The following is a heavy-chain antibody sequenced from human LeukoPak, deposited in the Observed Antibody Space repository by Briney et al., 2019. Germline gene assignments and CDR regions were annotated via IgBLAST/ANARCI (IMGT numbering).Heavy chain of an antibody. D-gene: IGHD1-1*01. J-gene: IGHJ4*02. CDR1: GDSVSSNSVA. V-gene: IGHV6-1*01. CDR3: ARGNWNDLGLDY. Sequence: SQTLSLTCAISGDSVSSNSVAWNWIRQSPSRGLEWLGRTYYRSKWYNDYAVSVKSRITINADTSKNQFSLQLKSVTPEDTAVYYCARGNWNDLGLDYWGQGTLVTVSS. CDR2: TYYRSKWYN.